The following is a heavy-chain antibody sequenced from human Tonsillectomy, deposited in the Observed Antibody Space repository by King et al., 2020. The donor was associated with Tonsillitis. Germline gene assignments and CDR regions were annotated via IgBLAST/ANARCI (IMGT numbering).Heavy chain of an antibody. D-gene: IGHD1-26*01. Sequence: VQLQESGPGLVKPSETLSLTCTVSGGSISSYYWNWIRQPPGKELEWMGYIYFSGSTNYNPSLNSRVTISVDTSQNQFSLTLTSVTAADTAVYYCARGGRDSGSPGRVDYWGQGTLVTVSS. V-gene: IGHV4-59*01. CDR3: ARGGRDSGSPGRVDY. CDR2: IYFSGST. CDR1: GGSISSYY. J-gene: IGHJ4*02.